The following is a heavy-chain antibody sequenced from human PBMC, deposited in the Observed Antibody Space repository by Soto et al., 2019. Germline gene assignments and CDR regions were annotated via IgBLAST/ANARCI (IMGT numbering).Heavy chain of an antibody. D-gene: IGHD3-16*01. V-gene: IGHV4-59*08. CDR2: IYYSGST. CDR3: ARAVGGPGGAGAFDI. Sequence: QVQLQESGPGLVKPSETLSLTCTVSGGSISSYYWSWIRQPPGKGLEWIGYIYYSGSTNYNPSLKSRVTISVDTSKSQFSLKLSSVTAADTAVYYCARAVGGPGGAGAFDIWGQGTMVTVSS. CDR1: GGSISSYY. J-gene: IGHJ3*02.